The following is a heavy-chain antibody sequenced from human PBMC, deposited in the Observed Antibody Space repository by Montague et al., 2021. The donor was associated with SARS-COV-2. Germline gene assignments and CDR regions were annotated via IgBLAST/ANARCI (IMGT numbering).Heavy chain of an antibody. CDR2: VHYTGTT. D-gene: IGHD1-1*01. J-gene: IGHJ3*02. Sequence: SETLSLTCTVSGGSITVSRYDWGWPRQPPGKGLEWIGSVHYTGTTSYNASLKSRLTISVDTSENQFSLKMTSVTASDTAVYYCARHRANAGSFDIWGQGTMVTVSS. CDR3: ARHRANAGSFDI. V-gene: IGHV4-39*01. CDR1: GGSITVSRYD.